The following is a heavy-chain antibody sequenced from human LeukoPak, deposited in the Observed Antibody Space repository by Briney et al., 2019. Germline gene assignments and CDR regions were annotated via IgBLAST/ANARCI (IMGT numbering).Heavy chain of an antibody. CDR3: ARERSSSSSNDNWFDH. CDR1: GGSFSGYY. J-gene: IGHJ5*02. Sequence: PSETLSLTCAVYGGSFSGYYWSWIRQPPGKGLEWIGEINHSGSTNYNPSLKSRVTISVDTSKNQFSLKLSSVTAADTAVYYCARERSSSSSNDNWFDHWGQGTLVTVSS. CDR2: INHSGST. V-gene: IGHV4-34*01. D-gene: IGHD6-13*01.